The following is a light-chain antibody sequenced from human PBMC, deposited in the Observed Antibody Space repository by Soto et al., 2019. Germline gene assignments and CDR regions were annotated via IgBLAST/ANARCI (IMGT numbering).Light chain of an antibody. CDR1: QRVSSH. CDR3: QQCNNWPFYT. Sequence: EVVMTQSPATLSVSPGERATLSCRASQRVSSHLAWYQHIPGQAPRLLIYGAYTRATGIPARFSGSGSGKEFTLTISSLQSEDLAVYFCQQCNNWPFYTFGQGPKV. J-gene: IGKJ2*01. CDR2: GAY. V-gene: IGKV3-15*01.